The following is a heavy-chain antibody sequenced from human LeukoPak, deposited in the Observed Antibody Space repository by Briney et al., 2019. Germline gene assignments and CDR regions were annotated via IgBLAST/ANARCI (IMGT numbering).Heavy chain of an antibody. J-gene: IGHJ4*02. CDR1: KFIFSDYG. V-gene: IGHV3-21*01. CDR2: ISSSSSYM. D-gene: IGHD4-23*01. Sequence: GGSLRLSCAASKFIFSDYGMNWVRQAPGKGLEWVSSISSSSSYMYYADSVKGRFTISRDNAKNSLYLQMNSLRAEDTAVYYCARDLLHDYGGNSENFDYWGQGTLVTVSS. CDR3: ARDLLHDYGGNSENFDY.